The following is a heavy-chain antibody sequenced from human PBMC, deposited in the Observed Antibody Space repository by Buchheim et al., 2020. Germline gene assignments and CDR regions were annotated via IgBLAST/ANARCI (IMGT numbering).Heavy chain of an antibody. J-gene: IGHJ6*02. V-gene: IGHV4-34*01. CDR2: INHSGSP. D-gene: IGHD2-2*01. CDR3: ARGRSSTSVRGGNSYYYYGMDV. CDR1: GGSFSGYY. Sequence: QVQLQQWGAGLLKPSETLSLTCAVYGGSFSGYYWSWIRQPPGKGLEWIGEINHSGSPNYNPSLKSRVTISVDTSNHSFSMKLSAVTAEDTAVYYCARGRSSTSVRGGNSYYYYGMDVWGQGTT.